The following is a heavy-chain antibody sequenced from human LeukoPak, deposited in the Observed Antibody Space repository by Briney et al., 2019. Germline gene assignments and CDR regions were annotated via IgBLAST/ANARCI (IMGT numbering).Heavy chain of an antibody. D-gene: IGHD4/OR15-4a*01. J-gene: IGHJ4*02. Sequence: GGSLRLSCAASGFRFDDYYLSWIRQAPGKGLEWISFISASGGMMDHADSVKGRFTISRDNAMNSVYLEMNNLRAEDTAVYHCARHMVLSPCDYWGPGTLVTVSS. CDR1: GFRFDDYY. V-gene: IGHV3-11*01. CDR2: ISASGGMM. CDR3: ARHMVLSPCDY.